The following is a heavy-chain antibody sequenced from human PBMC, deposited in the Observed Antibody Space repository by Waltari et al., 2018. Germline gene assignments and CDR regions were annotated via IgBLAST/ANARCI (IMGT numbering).Heavy chain of an antibody. D-gene: IGHD3-10*01. V-gene: IGHV3-7*01. CDR1: GFTFSSYW. J-gene: IGHJ4*02. CDR2: IKQDGSEK. CDR3: ASTLSGTGSYWGAAIDY. Sequence: EVQLVESGGGLVQPGGSLRLSCAASGFTFSSYWMSRVRQAPGKGLEWVANIKQDGSEKYYVDSVKGRFTISRDNAKNSLYLQMNSLRAEDTAVYYCASTLSGTGSYWGAAIDYWGQGTLVTVSS.